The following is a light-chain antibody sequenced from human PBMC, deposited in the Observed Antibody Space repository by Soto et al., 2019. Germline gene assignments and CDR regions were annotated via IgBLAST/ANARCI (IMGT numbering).Light chain of an antibody. V-gene: IGLV2-14*03. Sequence: QSVLTQPASVSGSPGQSITISRTGTSSDIGHYDYVSWYQQHPGKAPKLMIYHVTYRPSGVSDRYSGSKSGNSASLTISGLQADDEADYYCCSLTTSHTYVFGSGTKVTVL. J-gene: IGLJ1*01. CDR1: SSDIGHYDY. CDR2: HVT. CDR3: CSLTTSHTYV.